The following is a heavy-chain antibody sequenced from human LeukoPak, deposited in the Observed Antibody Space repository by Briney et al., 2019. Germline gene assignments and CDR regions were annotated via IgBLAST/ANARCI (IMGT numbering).Heavy chain of an antibody. V-gene: IGHV1-46*01. CDR1: GGTFSSYA. Sequence: ASVKVSCKASGGTFSSYAISWVRQAPGQGLEWMGIINPSVGSTRYAQKFQGRVTMTRDTSTSTVYMDLSSLRSEDTAVFYCARAAIAGTHIDFYYYGMDVWGQGTTVTVSS. D-gene: IGHD2-15*01. J-gene: IGHJ6*02. CDR2: INPSVGST. CDR3: ARAAIAGTHIDFYYYGMDV.